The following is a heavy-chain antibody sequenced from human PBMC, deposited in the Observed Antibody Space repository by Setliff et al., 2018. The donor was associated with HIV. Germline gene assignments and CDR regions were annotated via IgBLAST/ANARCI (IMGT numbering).Heavy chain of an antibody. CDR3: TTDLYIVVVVAATQRSYGMDV. Sequence: GGSLRLSCAASGFTFSNAWMSWVRQAPGKGLEWVGRIKSKTDGGTTDYAAPVKGRFTISRDDSKNTLYLQMNSLKTEDTAVYYCTTDLYIVVVVAATQRSYGMDVWGQGTTVTVSS. V-gene: IGHV3-15*01. J-gene: IGHJ6*02. D-gene: IGHD2-15*01. CDR2: IKSKTDGGTT. CDR1: GFTFSNAW.